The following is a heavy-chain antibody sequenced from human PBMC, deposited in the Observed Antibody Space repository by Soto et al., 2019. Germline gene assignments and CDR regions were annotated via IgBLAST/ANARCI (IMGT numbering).Heavy chain of an antibody. J-gene: IGHJ4*02. V-gene: IGHV1-3*01. Sequence: ASVKVSCKASGYTFTSYAMHWVRQAPGQRLEWMGWINAGNGNTKYSQKFQGRVTITRDTSASTAYMELSSLRSEDTAVYYCAREVVDGYNFYYFDYWGQGTLVTVSS. CDR1: GYTFTSYA. CDR2: INAGNGNT. CDR3: AREVVDGYNFYYFDY. D-gene: IGHD5-12*01.